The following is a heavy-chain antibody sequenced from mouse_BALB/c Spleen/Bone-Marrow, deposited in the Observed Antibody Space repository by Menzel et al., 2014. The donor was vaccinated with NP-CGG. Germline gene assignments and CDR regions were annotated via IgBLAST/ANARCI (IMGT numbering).Heavy chain of an antibody. J-gene: IGHJ4*01. V-gene: IGHV1-9*01. Sequence: QVQLQQSGAELMKPGASGKISCKATGYTFSSYWIEWVKQRPGHGLEWIGEILPGSGSTDYNEKFKGKATFTADTSSNTAYIQLSSLTSEDSAVYYCASRYDAMDYWGQGTSVTVSS. CDR2: ILPGSGST. CDR1: GYTFSSYW. CDR3: ASRYDAMDY.